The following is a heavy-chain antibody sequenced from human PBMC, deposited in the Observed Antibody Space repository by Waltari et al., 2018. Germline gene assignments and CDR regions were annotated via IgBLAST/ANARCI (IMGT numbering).Heavy chain of an antibody. CDR3: AREVRRVRTWYGMDV. Sequence: QVQLQESGPGLVKPSGTLSLTCAVSGGSISSSNWWSWVRQPPGKGLEWIGEIYHRGRTNYNPSLKSRVTISVDKSKNQFSLKLSSVTAADTAVYYCAREVRRVRTWYGMDVWGQGTTVTVSS. V-gene: IGHV4-4*02. CDR2: IYHRGRT. J-gene: IGHJ6*02. D-gene: IGHD2-21*01. CDR1: GGSISSSNW.